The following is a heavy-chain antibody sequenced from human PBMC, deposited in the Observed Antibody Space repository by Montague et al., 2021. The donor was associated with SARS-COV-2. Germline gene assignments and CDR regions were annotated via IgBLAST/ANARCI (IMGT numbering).Heavy chain of an antibody. CDR3: ARGRLYYDSSGYYFDY. V-gene: IGHV4-59*08. Sequence: SETLSLTCTVSGVSISSYYWIWIRQPPGKGLEWIGYIYYTGSTNYNPSLKSRVTISVDTSKNQFSLKLSSMTAADTAVYYCARGRLYYDSSGYYFDYWGQGTLVTVSS. CDR1: GVSISSYY. CDR2: IYYTGST. D-gene: IGHD3-22*01. J-gene: IGHJ4*02.